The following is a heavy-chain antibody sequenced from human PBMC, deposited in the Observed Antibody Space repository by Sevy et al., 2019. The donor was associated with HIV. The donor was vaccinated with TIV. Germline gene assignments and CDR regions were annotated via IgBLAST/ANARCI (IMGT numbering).Heavy chain of an antibody. CDR3: ATSRSGYFDSSGYYIY. CDR2: IFPDDSDT. J-gene: IGHJ4*02. CDR1: GYIFTSHW. D-gene: IGHD3-22*01. Sequence: GESLKISCQGSGYIFTSHWIGWVRHMPGKGLEWMGIIFPDDSDTGDSPSFQGQVTFSADKSINTAYLQWSSLKASDTAMYYCATSRSGYFDSSGYYIYWGQGTLVTVSS. V-gene: IGHV5-51*01.